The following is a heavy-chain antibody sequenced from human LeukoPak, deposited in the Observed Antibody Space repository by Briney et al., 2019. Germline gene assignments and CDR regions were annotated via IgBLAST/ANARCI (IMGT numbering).Heavy chain of an antibody. CDR2: MNPNSGNT. CDR1: GYTFTSYD. Sequence: ASVKVSCRASGYTFTSYDINWVRQATGQGLEWMGWMNPNSGNTGYAQKFQGRVTMTRNTSISTAYMELSSLRSEDTAVYYCARGESSWWNYYYYYGMDVWGQGTTVTVSS. V-gene: IGHV1-8*01. D-gene: IGHD6-13*01. J-gene: IGHJ6*02. CDR3: ARGESSWWNYYYYYGMDV.